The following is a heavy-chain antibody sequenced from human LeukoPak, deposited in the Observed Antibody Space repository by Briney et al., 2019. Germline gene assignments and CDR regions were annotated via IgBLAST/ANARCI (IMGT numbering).Heavy chain of an antibody. D-gene: IGHD5-24*01. CDR2: TYYTSKCYN. CDR3: ARWQLGHNYFDF. CDR1: GDSVSRTSAA. J-gene: IGHJ4*02. V-gene: IGHV6-1*01. Sequence: SQTLSLTSAISGDSVSRTSAAWTWIRQSPSRGLEWLGRTYYTSKCYNDYVVSVKSRISITPDTSKNQSALQQNSRTPEDTAVYYCARWQLGHNYFDFWGQGTLVTVSS.